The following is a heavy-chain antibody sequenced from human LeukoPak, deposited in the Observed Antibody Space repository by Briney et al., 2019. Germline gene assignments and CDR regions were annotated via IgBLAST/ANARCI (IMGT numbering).Heavy chain of an antibody. D-gene: IGHD5-18*01. Sequence: SETLSLTCSVSGGSISSSSYYWGWIRQPPGKGLEWIGSIYYSGSTYYNPSLRSRVTISVDTSKNQLSLKLSSVTAADTAVYYCAGDSAVVTLFDYWGQGTLVTVSS. CDR2: IYYSGST. CDR3: AGDSAVVTLFDY. J-gene: IGHJ4*02. CDR1: GGSISSSSYY. V-gene: IGHV4-39*07.